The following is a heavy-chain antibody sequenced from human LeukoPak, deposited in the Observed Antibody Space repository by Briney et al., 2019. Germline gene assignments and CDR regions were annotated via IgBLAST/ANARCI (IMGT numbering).Heavy chain of an antibody. CDR1: GFTFSNAW. CDR2: IKSKTNGGTT. CDR3: TTGSWGSYYFDY. D-gene: IGHD3-16*01. Sequence: GSLRLSCAASGFTFSNAWMSWVRQAPGKGLEWVGRIKSKTNGGTTDYAAPVKGRFTISRDDSKNTLYLQMNSLKTEDTAVYYCTTGSWGSYYFDYWGQGTLVTVSS. J-gene: IGHJ4*02. V-gene: IGHV3-15*01.